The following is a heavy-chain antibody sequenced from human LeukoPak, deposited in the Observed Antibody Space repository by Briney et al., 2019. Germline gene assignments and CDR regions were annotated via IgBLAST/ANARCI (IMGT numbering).Heavy chain of an antibody. Sequence: SVTVSFKASGGTFSSYAISWVRQAPGQGLEWMGGIIPIFGTANYAQKFQGRVTITADESTSTAYMELSSLRSEDTAVYYCARDSHSGSYDNYWGQGTLVTVSS. D-gene: IGHD1-26*01. CDR3: ARDSHSGSYDNY. CDR1: GGTFSSYA. CDR2: IIPIFGTA. V-gene: IGHV1-69*13. J-gene: IGHJ4*02.